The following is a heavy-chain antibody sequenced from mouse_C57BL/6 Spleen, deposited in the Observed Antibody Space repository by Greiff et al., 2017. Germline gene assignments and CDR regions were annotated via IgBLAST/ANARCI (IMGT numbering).Heavy chain of an antibody. CDR1: GYSFTGYN. Sequence: EVHLMEPGPELVKPGASVKISCKASGYSFTGYNMNWVKQSNGQSLEWIGVINPNYGTTSYNQKFKGKATLTVDQSSTTAYMQINSLTYEDSAVYYIAVNDYDVAKDYWGQGTTLTVSS. CDR3: AVNDYDVAKDY. J-gene: IGHJ2*01. CDR2: INPNYGTT. V-gene: IGHV1-39*01. D-gene: IGHD2-4*01.